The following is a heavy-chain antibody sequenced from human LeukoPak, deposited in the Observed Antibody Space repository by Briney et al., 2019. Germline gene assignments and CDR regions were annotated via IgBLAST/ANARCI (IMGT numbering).Heavy chain of an antibody. Sequence: PGGSLRLSCAASGFTFSSYAMSWVRQAPGKGLEWVSAISGSGGSTYYADSVKGRFTISRDNSKNTLYLQMNSLRAEDTAVYYCAKVAYCSSTSCYWSGGPVGRYYFDYWGQGTLVTVSS. CDR1: GFTFSSYA. V-gene: IGHV3-23*01. D-gene: IGHD2-2*01. J-gene: IGHJ4*02. CDR3: AKVAYCSSTSCYWSGGPVGRYYFDY. CDR2: ISGSGGST.